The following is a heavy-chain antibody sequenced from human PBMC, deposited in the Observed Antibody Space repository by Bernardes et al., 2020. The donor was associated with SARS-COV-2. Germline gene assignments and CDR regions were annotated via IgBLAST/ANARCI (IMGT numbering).Heavy chain of an antibody. CDR3: ARYGSGRRFDP. V-gene: IGHV3-7*04. Sequence: GSLRLSCVGSGFPFSRSWMSWIRQAPGKGLDWVGNIKEDGSEQYYADSVKGRFTISRDNAKNSLYLQMNSLRAEDTAMYYCARYGSGRRFDPCGQGTLVTVSS. D-gene: IGHD3-10*01. CDR2: IKEDGSEQ. CDR1: GFPFSRSW. J-gene: IGHJ5*02.